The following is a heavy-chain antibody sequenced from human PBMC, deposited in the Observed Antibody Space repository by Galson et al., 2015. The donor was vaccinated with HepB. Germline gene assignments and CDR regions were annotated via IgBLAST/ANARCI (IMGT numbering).Heavy chain of an antibody. CDR2: ITYSGST. D-gene: IGHD1-26*01. J-gene: IGHJ3*02. CDR3: ARHVFRGTYPHDAFDI. CDR1: GGPISGYY. V-gene: IGHV4-59*08. Sequence: ETLSLTCTVSGGPISGYYWSWIRQPPGEGLEWLGFITYSGSTNFNPSLKSRLTISVDTSKNQFSLKLTSVTAADTAVYYCARHVFRGTYPHDAFDIWGQGTMVTVSS.